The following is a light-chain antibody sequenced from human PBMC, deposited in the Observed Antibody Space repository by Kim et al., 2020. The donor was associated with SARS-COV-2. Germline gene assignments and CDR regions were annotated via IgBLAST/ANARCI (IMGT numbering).Light chain of an antibody. Sequence: QSALTQPRSVSGSPGQSVTISCTGTSTDVGGYNYVSWYQQHPGKAPKLMIYDVTKRPSGVPDRFSGSKSGNTASLTISGLQAEDEADYYCCSYAGSYTLVFGGGTQLTVI. CDR1: STDVGGYNY. J-gene: IGLJ3*02. CDR3: CSYAGSYTLV. CDR2: DVT. V-gene: IGLV2-11*01.